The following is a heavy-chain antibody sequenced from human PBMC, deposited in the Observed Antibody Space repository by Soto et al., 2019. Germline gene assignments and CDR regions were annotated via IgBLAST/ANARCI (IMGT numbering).Heavy chain of an antibody. V-gene: IGHV3-23*01. CDR1: GFSFSEYS. J-gene: IGHJ6*02. D-gene: IGHD1-1*01. CDR2: ISGDTATT. Sequence: LRLSCAASGFSFSEYSMTWVRQAPGKGLQWVSAISGDTATTHYADSVKGRLTISRDNSRDTLYLHMNSLRVEDTAIYYCAKPVQRWRLHGSGVDVWGQGTTVTVSS. CDR3: AKPVQRWRLHGSGVDV.